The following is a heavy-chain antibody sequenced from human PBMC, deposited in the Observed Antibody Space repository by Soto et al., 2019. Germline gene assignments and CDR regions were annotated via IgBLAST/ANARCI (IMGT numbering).Heavy chain of an antibody. CDR1: GGTFSSYA. Sequence: GASVKVSCKASGGTFSSYAISWVRQAPGQGLEWMGGIIPIFGTANYAQKFQGRVTITADESTSTAYMELSSLRSEDTAVYYCSTDSYFTLKLARFDYWGLGTLVTVSS. CDR2: IIPIFGTA. CDR3: STDSYFTLKLARFDY. V-gene: IGHV1-69*13. J-gene: IGHJ4*01. D-gene: IGHD3-22*01.